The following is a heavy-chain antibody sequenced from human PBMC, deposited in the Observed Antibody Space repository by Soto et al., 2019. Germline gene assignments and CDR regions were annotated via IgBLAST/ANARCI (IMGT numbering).Heavy chain of an antibody. Sequence: GASVKVSCKASGYTFTGYYMHWVRQAPGQGLEWMGWINPNSGGTNYAQKFQGWVTMTRDTSISTAYMELSRLRSDDTAVYYCARGGGFTMIEVEWVNEKNYYGMDVGGQGTTVTVSS. D-gene: IGHD3-22*01. J-gene: IGHJ6*02. V-gene: IGHV1-2*04. CDR3: ARGGGFTMIEVEWVNEKNYYGMDV. CDR1: GYTFTGYY. CDR2: INPNSGGT.